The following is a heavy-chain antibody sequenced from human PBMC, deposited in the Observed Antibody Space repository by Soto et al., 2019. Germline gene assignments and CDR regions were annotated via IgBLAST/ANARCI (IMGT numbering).Heavy chain of an antibody. D-gene: IGHD5-18*01. CDR3: ARYDGSSGYSYARPLGKFDP. J-gene: IGHJ5*02. CDR2: IFSNDEK. Sequence: QVTLKESGPVLVKPTETLTLTCTVSGFSLSNARMGVSWIRQPPGKALEWLAHIFSNDEKSYSTSLKSRLTISKDTSKSQVVLTMTNMDPVDTATYYCARYDGSSGYSYARPLGKFDPWGQGTLVTVSS. V-gene: IGHV2-26*01. CDR1: GFSLSNARMG.